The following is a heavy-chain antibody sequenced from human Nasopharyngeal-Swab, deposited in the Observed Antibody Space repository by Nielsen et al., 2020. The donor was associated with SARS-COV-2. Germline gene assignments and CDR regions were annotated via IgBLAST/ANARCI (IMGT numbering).Heavy chain of an antibody. D-gene: IGHD6-19*01. J-gene: IGHJ6*02. CDR1: GGTFSSYA. Sequence: SVKVSCKASGGTFSSYAIGWVRQAPGQGLEWMGGIIPIFGTANYAQKFQGRVTITADESTSTAYMELSSLRSEDTAVYYCAAELIASGWYSGYYYYGMDVWGQGTTVTVSS. CDR3: AAELIASGWYSGYYYYGMDV. V-gene: IGHV1-69*13. CDR2: IIPIFGTA.